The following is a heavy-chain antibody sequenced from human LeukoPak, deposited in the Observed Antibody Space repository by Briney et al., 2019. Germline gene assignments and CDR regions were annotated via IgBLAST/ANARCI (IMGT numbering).Heavy chain of an antibody. Sequence: GGSLRLSCTASGFKFDDYNMSWFRQAPGKGLEWVGFIRSKAYGGTTEYAASVKGRFTISRDDSKSIAYLQMNSLKTEDTAVYYCTRARQLVYYYYYYMDVWGKGTTVTISS. V-gene: IGHV3-49*03. J-gene: IGHJ6*03. D-gene: IGHD6-13*01. CDR1: GFKFDDYN. CDR3: TRARQLVYYYYYYMDV. CDR2: IRSKAYGGTT.